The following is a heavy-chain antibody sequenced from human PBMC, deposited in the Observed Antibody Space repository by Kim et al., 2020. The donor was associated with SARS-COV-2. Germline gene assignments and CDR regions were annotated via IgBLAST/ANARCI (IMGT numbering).Heavy chain of an antibody. V-gene: IGHV3-23*01. D-gene: IGHD3-22*01. CDR1: GFTFSSYA. J-gene: IGHJ4*02. CDR2: ISGSGGST. CDR3: AKDRYYYDSSGYYPPPGAVDY. Sequence: GGSLRLSCAASGFTFSSYAMSWVRQAPGKGLEWVSAISGSGGSTYYADSVKGRFTISRDNSKNTLYLQMNSLRAEDTAVYYCAKDRYYYDSSGYYPPPGAVDYWGQGTLVTVSS.